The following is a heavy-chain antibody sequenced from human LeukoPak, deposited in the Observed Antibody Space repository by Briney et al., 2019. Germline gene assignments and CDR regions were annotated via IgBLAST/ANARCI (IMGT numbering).Heavy chain of an antibody. CDR2: IYHSGST. J-gene: IGHJ4*02. CDR3: ARDQSPYYYDSSGFYF. D-gene: IGHD3-22*01. Sequence: PSETLSLTCAVSGGSISSSNWWSWVRQPPGKGLEWIGEIYHSGSTNYNPSLESRVTISVDTSKTQFSLKLSSVTAADTAVYYCARDQSPYYYDSSGFYFWGQGTLVTVSS. V-gene: IGHV4-4*02. CDR1: GGSISSSNW.